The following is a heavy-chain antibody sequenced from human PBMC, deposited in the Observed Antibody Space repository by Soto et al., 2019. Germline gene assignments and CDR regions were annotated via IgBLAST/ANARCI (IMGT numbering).Heavy chain of an antibody. CDR3: AKDREYYFDY. J-gene: IGHJ4*02. CDR1: GFTFSSYG. Sequence: GGSLRLSCAASGFTFSSYGMHWVRQAPGKGLEWVAVISYDGSNKYYADSVKGRFTISRDNSKNTLYLQMNSLRAEDTAVYYCAKDREYYFDYWGQGTLVTVSS. V-gene: IGHV3-30*18. CDR2: ISYDGSNK.